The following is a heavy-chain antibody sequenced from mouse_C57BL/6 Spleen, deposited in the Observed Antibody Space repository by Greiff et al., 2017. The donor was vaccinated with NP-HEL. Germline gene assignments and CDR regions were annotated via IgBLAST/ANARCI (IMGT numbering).Heavy chain of an antibody. CDR1: GYTFTDYY. Sequence: QVHVKQSGAELVRPGASVKLSCKASGYTFTDYYINWVKQRPGQGLEWIARIYPGSGNTYYNEKFKGKATLTAEKSSSTAYMPLSSLTSEDSAVYYCARGGVVASFDYWGQGTTLTVSS. CDR2: IYPGSGNT. CDR3: ARGGVVASFDY. J-gene: IGHJ2*01. V-gene: IGHV1-76*01. D-gene: IGHD1-1*01.